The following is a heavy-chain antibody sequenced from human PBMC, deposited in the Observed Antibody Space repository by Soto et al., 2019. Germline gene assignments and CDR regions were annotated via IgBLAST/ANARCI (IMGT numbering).Heavy chain of an antibody. J-gene: IGHJ4*02. Sequence: QVQLVESGGGVVQPGRSLRLSCAASGFTFSSYAMHWVRQAPGKGLEWVAVISYDGSNKYYADSVKGRFTISRDNSKNTLYLQMNSLRAEEPAVYYCATPLEKYRSSWIRDYWGQGTLVTVSS. V-gene: IGHV3-30-3*01. CDR3: ATPLEKYRSSWIRDY. CDR2: ISYDGSNK. CDR1: GFTFSSYA. D-gene: IGHD6-13*01.